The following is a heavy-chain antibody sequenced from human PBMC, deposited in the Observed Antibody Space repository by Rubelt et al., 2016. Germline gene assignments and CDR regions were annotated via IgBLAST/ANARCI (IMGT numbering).Heavy chain of an antibody. CDR1: GGSISSYY. CDR2: IYYSGST. CDR3: ARRASNSLGFDYGMDV. J-gene: IGHJ6*02. D-gene: IGHD3-10*01. Sequence: QVQLQESGPGLVKSSETLSLTCTVSGGSISSYYWSWIRQPPGKGLEWIGYIYYSGSTNYTPSLKSRVTISVDTSKNQFSPRLGPVTAADTAVYYCARRASNSLGFDYGMDVWGQGTTVTVSS. V-gene: IGHV4-59*12.